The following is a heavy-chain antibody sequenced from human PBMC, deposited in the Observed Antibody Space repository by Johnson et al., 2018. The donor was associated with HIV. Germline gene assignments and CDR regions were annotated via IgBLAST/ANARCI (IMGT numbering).Heavy chain of an antibody. Sequence: VQLVESGGGVVQPGRSLRLSCAASGFTFSSYGMHWVRQAPGKGLEWVAFIRYDGSNKYYADSVKGRFTISRDNSKNTLYLQMNSLRAEDTAVYYCAREGELGRDAFDIWGQGTMVTVSS. CDR3: AREGELGRDAFDI. J-gene: IGHJ3*02. CDR2: IRYDGSNK. CDR1: GFTFSSYG. D-gene: IGHD1-7*01. V-gene: IGHV3-30*02.